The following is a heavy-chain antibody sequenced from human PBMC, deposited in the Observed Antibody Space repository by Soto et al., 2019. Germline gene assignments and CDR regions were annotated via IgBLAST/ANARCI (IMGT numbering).Heavy chain of an antibody. CDR1: GFDFGSFG. CDR3: SADHPHTAIGWPV. J-gene: IGHJ6*02. CDR2: IVVASGRT. Sequence: SVKVSCKASGFDFGSFGIQFLRQARGRGLEWIGWIVVASGRTNYARQFQGRVAFSRDMSSTTAYMDLYDLKSDDTAVYFCSADHPHTAIGWPVWGQGTTVTVSS. V-gene: IGHV1-58*02.